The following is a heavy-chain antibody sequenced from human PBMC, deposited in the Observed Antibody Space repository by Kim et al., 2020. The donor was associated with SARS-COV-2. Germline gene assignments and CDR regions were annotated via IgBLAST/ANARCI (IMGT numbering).Heavy chain of an antibody. J-gene: IGHJ5*02. D-gene: IGHD3-3*01. CDR1: GGSISSNSYY. CDR2: IYYSGRT. V-gene: IGHV4-39*01. Sequence: SETLSLTCTVSGGSISSNSYYWGWIRQPPGKGLEWIGSIYYSGRTYYNPSLKSRVTISVDTSKNQFSLKLSSVTAADTAVYYCASHDFWSGSNWFDPWGQGTPVTVYS. CDR3: ASHDFWSGSNWFDP.